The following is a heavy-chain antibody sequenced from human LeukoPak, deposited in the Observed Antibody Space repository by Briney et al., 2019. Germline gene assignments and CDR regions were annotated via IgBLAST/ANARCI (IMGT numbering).Heavy chain of an antibody. CDR2: IGTAGDT. CDR3: ARDRQQLAKYYFDY. V-gene: IGHV3-13*01. J-gene: IGHJ4*02. CDR1: GFTFSSYD. D-gene: IGHD6-13*01. Sequence: PGGSLRLSCAASGFTFSSYDMHWVRQATGKGLEWVSVIGTAGDTYYPGSVKGRFTISRDNSKNTLYLQMNSLRAEDTAVYYCARDRQQLAKYYFDYWGQGTLVTVSS.